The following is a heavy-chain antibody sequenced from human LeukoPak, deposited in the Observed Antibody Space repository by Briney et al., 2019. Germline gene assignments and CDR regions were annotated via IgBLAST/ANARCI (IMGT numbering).Heavy chain of an antibody. J-gene: IGHJ3*02. CDR1: GYSFTSYW. D-gene: IGHD2-15*01. Sequence: GESLKISCKGSGYSFTSYWIGWVRPMPGKGLEWMGIIFPGDSDTRYSPSFQGQVTISADKSISTDYLQWRSLKASNTAIYYCASPPLYCSGDNCSWSYAFDIWGQGTMVTVSS. V-gene: IGHV5-51*01. CDR3: ASPPLYCSGDNCSWSYAFDI. CDR2: IFPGDSDT.